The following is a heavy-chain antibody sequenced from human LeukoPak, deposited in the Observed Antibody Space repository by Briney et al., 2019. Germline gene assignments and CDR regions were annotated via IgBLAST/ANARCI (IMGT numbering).Heavy chain of an antibody. J-gene: IGHJ4*02. D-gene: IGHD3-16*01. CDR2: VSSAGDHK. CDR1: GFTFSGYA. Sequence: GRSLRLSCAASGFTFSGYAMHWVRQAPGKGLEWVAVVSSAGDHKYYADSVEGRFPISRDNSKNTVYLQMNSLRADDTAVYYCVRDGGPAATIDYWGQGTLVTVFS. V-gene: IGHV3-30-3*01. CDR3: VRDGGPAATIDY.